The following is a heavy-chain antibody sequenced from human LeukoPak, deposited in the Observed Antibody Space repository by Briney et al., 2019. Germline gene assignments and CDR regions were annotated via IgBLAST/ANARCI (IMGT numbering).Heavy chain of an antibody. J-gene: IGHJ4*02. D-gene: IGHD4-17*01. Sequence: PGGSLRLSCAASEFTVNNNYMSWVRQAPGKGLEWVSTIYSAGSTNYADSVKGRFTISRDNSKNTMYLQMNSLRAEDTAVYYCAGGLRSGLIVYWGQGTLVTVSS. CDR1: EFTVNNNY. CDR2: IYSAGST. CDR3: AGGLRSGLIVY. V-gene: IGHV3-53*01.